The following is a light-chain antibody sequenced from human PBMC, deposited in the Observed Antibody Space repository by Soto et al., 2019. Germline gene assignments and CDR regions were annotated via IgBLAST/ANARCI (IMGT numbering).Light chain of an antibody. CDR2: EVS. J-gene: IGLJ3*02. CDR3: SSCTTTSAWV. V-gene: IGLV2-14*01. CDR1: SSDVGVYKC. Sequence: QPASVSGSPGQSITISCTGTSSDVGVYKCVSWYQQYPGKAPKLMIYEVSNRPSGVSNRLSGSKSGNTASLTISGLQAEDEADYYCSSCTTTSAWVFGGGTKLTVL.